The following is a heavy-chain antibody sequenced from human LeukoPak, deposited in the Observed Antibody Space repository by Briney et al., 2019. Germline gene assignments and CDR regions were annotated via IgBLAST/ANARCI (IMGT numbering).Heavy chain of an antibody. V-gene: IGHV4-34*01. CDR2: INHSGST. Sequence: PSETLSLTCAVYGGSFSGYYWSWIRQPPGKGLEWIGKINHSGSTNYNPSLKSRVTISVDTSKNQFSLKLSSVTAADTAVYYCARGRPTRYWGQGTLVTVSS. J-gene: IGHJ4*02. CDR3: ARGRPTRY. CDR1: GGSFSGYY.